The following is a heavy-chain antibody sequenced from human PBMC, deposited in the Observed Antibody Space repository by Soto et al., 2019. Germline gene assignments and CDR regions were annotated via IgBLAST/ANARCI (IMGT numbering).Heavy chain of an antibody. CDR1: GYTFTNYY. J-gene: IGHJ4*02. D-gene: IGHD5-12*01. CDR3: ARVGAGIVATISSVDY. CDR2: INPSGGGT. V-gene: IGHV1-46*03. Sequence: GASVKVSCKASGYTFTNYYMFWVRQAPGQGLEWMGIINPSGGGTSYAQKFQGRVTMTRDTSTSTVYMDLSSLTSEDTAVYYCARVGAGIVATISSVDYWGQGTLVTVSS.